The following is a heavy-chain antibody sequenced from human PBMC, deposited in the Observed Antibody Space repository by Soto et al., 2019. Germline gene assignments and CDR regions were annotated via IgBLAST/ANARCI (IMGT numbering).Heavy chain of an antibody. CDR2: IDPSDSYT. J-gene: IGHJ3*02. D-gene: IGHD1-26*01. CDR3: ARRRYFGAFDI. V-gene: IGHV5-10-1*01. Sequence: GESLKISCEGSGYSFTTYWITWVRQMPGKGLEWMGKIDPSDSYTNYSPSFQGHVTISADKSITTAYLQWSSLKASDTAMYYCARRRYFGAFDIWGQGTMVTVSS. CDR1: GYSFTTYW.